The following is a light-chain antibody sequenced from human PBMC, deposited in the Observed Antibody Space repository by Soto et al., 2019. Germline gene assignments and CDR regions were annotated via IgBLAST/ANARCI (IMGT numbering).Light chain of an antibody. CDR3: QQYGSSGT. CDR1: QSISSW. CDR2: DTS. Sequence: DIHVTPSPSTLAASVVDIFTIIFRASQSISSWLAWYQQKPGKAPKLLIYDTSTRATGVPDRFSGSGSGTDFTLTISRLETEDFAVYYCQQYGSSGTFGQGTKVDIK. J-gene: IGKJ1*01. V-gene: IGKV1-5*02.